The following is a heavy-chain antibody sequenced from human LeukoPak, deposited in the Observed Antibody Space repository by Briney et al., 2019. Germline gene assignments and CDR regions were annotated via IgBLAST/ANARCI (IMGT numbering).Heavy chain of an antibody. Sequence: PGGSLRLSCAASGFTFSSYAMSRVRQAPGKGLEWVSAISGSGGSTYYADSVKGRFTISRDNSKNTLYLQMNSLRAEDTAVYYCAKGIISGQQLVQVGDFFDYWGQGTLVTVSS. V-gene: IGHV3-23*01. CDR2: ISGSGGST. CDR1: GFTFSSYA. J-gene: IGHJ4*02. D-gene: IGHD6-13*01. CDR3: AKGIISGQQLVQVGDFFDY.